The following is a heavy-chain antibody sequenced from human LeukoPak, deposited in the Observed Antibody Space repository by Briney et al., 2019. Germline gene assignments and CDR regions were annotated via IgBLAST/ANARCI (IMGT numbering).Heavy chain of an antibody. Sequence: SGGSLRLSCAASGFTFSNYAMNWVRQAPGKGLEWVSSISGSGGTTYYADSVKGRFTISRDNSKNTLYLQTNSLRANDTAVYYCANSLGALAGPFEYWGQGTLVTVSS. CDR1: GFTFSNYA. D-gene: IGHD6-19*01. J-gene: IGHJ4*02. V-gene: IGHV3-23*01. CDR3: ANSLGALAGPFEY. CDR2: ISGSGGTT.